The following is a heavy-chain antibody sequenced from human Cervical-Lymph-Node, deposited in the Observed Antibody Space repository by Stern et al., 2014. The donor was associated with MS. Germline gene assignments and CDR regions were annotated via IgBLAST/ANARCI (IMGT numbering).Heavy chain of an antibody. V-gene: IGHV1-18*01. CDR2: ISAYNGNT. CDR3: ARDSSDGFDF. D-gene: IGHD6-13*01. Sequence: QVQLVQSGTEVKKPGASVKISCTTSGYTFSTAGITWVRQAPGQGLEWMGWISAYNGNTHYAQNVQGRVTMTTDKDTSTVHMELRSLESNDTAVYYCARDSSDGFDFWGQGTLITVSS. CDR1: GYTFSTAG. J-gene: IGHJ4*02.